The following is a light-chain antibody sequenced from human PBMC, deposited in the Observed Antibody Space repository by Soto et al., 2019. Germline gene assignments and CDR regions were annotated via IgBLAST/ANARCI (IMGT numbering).Light chain of an antibody. J-gene: IGKJ1*01. CDR1: QSISSW. Sequence: DIQMTQSPSSVSASVGDRVTITCRASQSISSWLAWYQQKPGTAPKLLIYKASSLQSGVPSRFSGSGSGTEFTLTISSLQPDDFATYYCQQYVRAFRSFGQGTKVDI. V-gene: IGKV1-5*03. CDR2: KAS. CDR3: QQYVRAFRS.